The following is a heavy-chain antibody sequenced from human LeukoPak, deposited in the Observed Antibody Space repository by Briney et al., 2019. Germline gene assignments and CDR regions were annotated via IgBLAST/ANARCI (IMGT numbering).Heavy chain of an antibody. V-gene: IGHV3-30*02. CDR3: AKDKSVNNWNDATNFYGGY. CDR1: GFTFSSYG. D-gene: IGHD1-20*01. Sequence: GGSLRLSCAASGFTFSSYGMHWVRQAPGKGLEWVAFIRYDGSNKYYADSVKGRFTISRDNSKNTLYLQMNSLRAEDTAVYYCAKDKSVNNWNDATNFYGGYWGQGTLVTVSS. CDR2: IRYDGSNK. J-gene: IGHJ4*02.